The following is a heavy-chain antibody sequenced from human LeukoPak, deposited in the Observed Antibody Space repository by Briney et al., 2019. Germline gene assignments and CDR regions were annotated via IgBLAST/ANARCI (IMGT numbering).Heavy chain of an antibody. CDR3: AKVPNYDFWSGYDYYGMDV. J-gene: IGHJ6*02. V-gene: IGHV3-23*01. Sequence: PGGSLRLSCAASGFTFSSYAMSWVRQAPGKGLEWVSAISGSGGSTYYADSVKGRFTISRDNSKNTLYLQMNSLRAEDTAVYYCAKVPNYDFWSGYDYYGMDVWGQGTTVTVSS. CDR1: GFTFSSYA. D-gene: IGHD3-3*01. CDR2: ISGSGGST.